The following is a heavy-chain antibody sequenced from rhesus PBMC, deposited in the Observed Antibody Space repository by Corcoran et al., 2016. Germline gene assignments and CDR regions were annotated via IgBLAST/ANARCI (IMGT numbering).Heavy chain of an antibody. Sequence: QVQLQESGPGVVKPSETLSLTCAVSGYSISSGYDWSWIRPPPGKGLGWIGYIYGSSGSTNYNPSLKNRVTISKDTSKNQFSLKLSSVTAADTAVYYCARDRTTVGYFDYWGQGVLVTVSS. V-gene: IGHV4-127*01. CDR2: IYGSSGST. J-gene: IGHJ4*01. CDR3: ARDRTTVGYFDY. D-gene: IGHD4-29*01. CDR1: GYSISSGYD.